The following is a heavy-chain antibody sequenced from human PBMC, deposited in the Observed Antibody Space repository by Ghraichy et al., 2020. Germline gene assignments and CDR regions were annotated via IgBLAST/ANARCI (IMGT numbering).Heavy chain of an antibody. D-gene: IGHD6-13*01. J-gene: IGHJ6*02. CDR2: MNPNSGNT. CDR3: ARGRGEDSSSWTRYYYYYYGMDV. Sequence: ASVKVSCKASGYTFTSYDINWVRQATGQGLEWMGWMNPNSGNTGYAQKFQGRVTMTRNTSISTAYMELSSLRSEDTAVYYCARGRGEDSSSWTRYYYYYYGMDVWGQGTTVTVSS. CDR1: GYTFTSYD. V-gene: IGHV1-8*01.